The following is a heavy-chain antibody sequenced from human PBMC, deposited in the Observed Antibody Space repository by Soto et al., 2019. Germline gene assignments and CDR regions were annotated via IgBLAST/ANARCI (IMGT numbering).Heavy chain of an antibody. D-gene: IGHD6-13*01. Sequence: GSLKISCAASGFIFDDFTMHWVRLVPGKGLQWVSYINWDGRIAMYADSVKGRFTISRDNTNNHLYLQMNSLRSDDTALYYCAKDEGAAVESPGDWGHGTLVTVSS. J-gene: IGHJ4*01. CDR3: AKDEGAAVESPGD. CDR1: GFIFDDFT. V-gene: IGHV3-43*01. CDR2: INWDGRIA.